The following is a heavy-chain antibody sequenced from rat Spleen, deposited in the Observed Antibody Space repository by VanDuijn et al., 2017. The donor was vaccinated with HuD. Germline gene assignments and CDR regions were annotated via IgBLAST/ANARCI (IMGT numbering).Heavy chain of an antibody. CDR3: TRNYAYYYDGSYHGGFDY. V-gene: IGHV2S13*01. J-gene: IGHJ2*01. CDR1: GFSLTSYH. D-gene: IGHD1-12*02. Sequence: QVQLKESGPGLMQPSQTLSLTCIVSGFSLTSYHVHWVRQSPGKVLEWMAVIWSGGNTDYNSALKSRLSISRDTSKSQVFLKVNSLKTEDTGIYYCTRNYAYYYDGSYHGGFDYWGQGVMVTVSS. CDR2: IWSGGNT.